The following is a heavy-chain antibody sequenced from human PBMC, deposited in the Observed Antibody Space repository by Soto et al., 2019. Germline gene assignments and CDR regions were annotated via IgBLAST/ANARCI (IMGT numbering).Heavy chain of an antibody. D-gene: IGHD6-19*01. CDR2: VTSSSAYT. CDR1: GFTFSDYY. Sequence: GSLRLSCAASGFTFSDYYMSWIRQAPGKGLEWVSYVTSSSAYTNYAGSVKGRFTISRDNAKNSLYLQMNSLRAEDTAVYYCASGAVAVVPDYWGQGTLVTVSS. CDR3: ASGAVAVVPDY. J-gene: IGHJ4*02. V-gene: IGHV3-11*06.